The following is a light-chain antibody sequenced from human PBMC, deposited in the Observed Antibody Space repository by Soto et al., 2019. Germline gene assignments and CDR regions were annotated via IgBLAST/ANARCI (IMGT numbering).Light chain of an antibody. V-gene: IGLV2-14*01. CDR3: SSYSRSTAYV. CDR2: EVS. J-gene: IGLJ1*01. Sequence: QSVLTQPASVSGSPGQSITISCTGTSSDVGGYKYVSWHQLHPGKAPKLIIYEVSNRPSGVSNRFSGSKSGNTASLTISGLQAEDEADYYCSSYSRSTAYVVGTGTKVTVL. CDR1: SSDVGGYKY.